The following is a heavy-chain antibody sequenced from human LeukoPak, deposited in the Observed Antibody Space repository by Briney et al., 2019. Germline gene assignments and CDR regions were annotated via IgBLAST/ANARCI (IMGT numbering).Heavy chain of an antibody. CDR2: ISSSGSTI. D-gene: IGHD3-9*01. CDR3: ARDVDYDILTGYYNWFDP. V-gene: IGHV3-48*03. Sequence: PGGSLRLSCAASGFTFSSYEMNWVRQAPGKGLEWVSYISSSGSTIYYADSVKGRFTISRDNAKNTLYLQMNSLRAEDTAVYYCARDVDYDILTGYYNWFDPWGQGTLVTVSS. J-gene: IGHJ5*02. CDR1: GFTFSSYE.